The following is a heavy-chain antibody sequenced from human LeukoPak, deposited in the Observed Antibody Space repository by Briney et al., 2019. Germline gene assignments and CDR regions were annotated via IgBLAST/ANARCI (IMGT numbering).Heavy chain of an antibody. D-gene: IGHD3-10*01. V-gene: IGHV1-18*01. CDR2: ISAYNGNT. CDR3: ARDRVRGAIYYYYYGMDV. Sequence: GASVTVSCKASGYTFTSYGISWVRQAPGQGLEWMGWISAYNGNTNYAQKLQGRVTMTTDTSTSTAYMELRSLRSDDTAVYYCARDRVRGAIYYYYYGMDVWGQGTTVTVSS. CDR1: GYTFTSYG. J-gene: IGHJ6*02.